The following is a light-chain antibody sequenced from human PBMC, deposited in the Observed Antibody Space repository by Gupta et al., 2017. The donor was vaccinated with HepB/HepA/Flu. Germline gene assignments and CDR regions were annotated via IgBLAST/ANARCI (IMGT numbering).Light chain of an antibody. Sequence: SALSQPAPASASPGQTITISCTGTSSDVGSYNLVYWYQQHPGKAPKLMIYEVSKRPPGVTNRFSGSKSGNTASLTISGRQAEDEADYYCCSDTGSSTYVFGTGTKFTVL. J-gene: IGLJ1*01. V-gene: IGLV2-23*02. CDR1: SSDVGSYNL. CDR3: CSDTGSSTYV. CDR2: EVS.